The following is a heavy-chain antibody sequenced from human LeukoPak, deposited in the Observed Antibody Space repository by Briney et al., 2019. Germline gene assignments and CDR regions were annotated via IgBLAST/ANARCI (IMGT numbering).Heavy chain of an antibody. Sequence: ASVKVSCKASGGTFSNYALSWVRQAPGQGLEWMGRIVPILDIANYAQNFQGRVTITADTSANTASVELNNLRSEDTAVYYCAMPRTTADAFDIWGQGTMVTVSS. CDR1: GGTFSNYA. CDR3: AMPRTTADAFDI. D-gene: IGHD1-26*01. CDR2: IVPILDIA. J-gene: IGHJ3*02. V-gene: IGHV1-69*04.